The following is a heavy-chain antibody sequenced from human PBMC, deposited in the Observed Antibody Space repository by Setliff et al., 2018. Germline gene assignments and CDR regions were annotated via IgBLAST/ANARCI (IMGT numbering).Heavy chain of an antibody. D-gene: IGHD2-15*01. J-gene: IGHJ5*02. V-gene: IGHV3-11*06. Sequence: LSLSCAASGFSFSDYYMSWIRQAPGKGLEWVSYITSSGSTTYADSVKGRFTISRDNAKSTLYLQMNSLRAEDTAVYYCARDVFCSGGSCDNWFDPWGQGTLVTVSS. CDR2: ITSSGST. CDR1: GFSFSDYY. CDR3: ARDVFCSGGSCDNWFDP.